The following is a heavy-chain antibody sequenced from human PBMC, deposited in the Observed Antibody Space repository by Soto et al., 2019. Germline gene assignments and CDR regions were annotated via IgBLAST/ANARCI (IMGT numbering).Heavy chain of an antibody. CDR3: ARGAAAAGTDWFDA. V-gene: IGHV3-23*01. CDR1: GFTFISYG. J-gene: IGHJ5*02. D-gene: IGHD6-13*01. CDR2: ITTTGRNT. Sequence: EMQLLESGGGLVQPGGSLRLSCAASGFTFISYGMTWVRQAPGQGLEWVSGITTTGRNTYYAESVKGRFTISRDNSKNVGYLQMNSLRAEDTAVYYCARGAAAAGTDWFDAWGQGTLVIVSS.